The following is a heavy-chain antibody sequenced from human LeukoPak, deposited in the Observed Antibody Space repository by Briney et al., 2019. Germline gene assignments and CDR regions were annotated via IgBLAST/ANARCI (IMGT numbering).Heavy chain of an antibody. CDR1: GGSISSYY. V-gene: IGHV4-34*01. CDR3: ARVSSGSQRGADY. J-gene: IGHJ4*02. CDR2: INHSGST. Sequence: SETLSLTCTVSGGSISSYYWSWIRQPPGKGLEWIGEINHSGSTNYNPSLKSRVTISVDTSKNQFSLKLSSVTAADTAVYYCARVSSGSQRGADYWGQGTLVTVSS. D-gene: IGHD1-26*01.